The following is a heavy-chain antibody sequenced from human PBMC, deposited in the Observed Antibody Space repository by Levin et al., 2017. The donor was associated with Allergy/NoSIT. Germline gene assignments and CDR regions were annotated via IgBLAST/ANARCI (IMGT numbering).Heavy chain of an antibody. CDR1: GGSISSYY. CDR3: ARVGTPKTYYDSDPMDV. Sequence: PSETLSLTCTVSGGSISSYYWSWIRQPPGKGLEWIGYIYYSGSTNYNPSLKSRVTISVDTSKNQFSLKLSSVTAADTAVYYCARVGTPKTYYDSDPMDVWGQGTTVTVSS. V-gene: IGHV4-59*01. CDR2: IYYSGST. D-gene: IGHD3-22*01. J-gene: IGHJ6*02.